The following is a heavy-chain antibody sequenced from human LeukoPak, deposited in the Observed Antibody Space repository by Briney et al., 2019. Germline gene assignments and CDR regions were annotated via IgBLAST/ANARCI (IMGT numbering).Heavy chain of an antibody. D-gene: IGHD6-19*01. Sequence: PGRSLRLSCAASGFTFSSYGMHWVRQAPGKGLEWVAVISYDGSNKYYADSVKGRFTISRDNSKNSLYLQMNSLRAEDTAVYYCARDDESGRIAVAGTGCFDYWGQGTLVTVSS. CDR3: ARDDESGRIAVAGTGCFDY. CDR2: ISYDGSNK. V-gene: IGHV3-30*03. J-gene: IGHJ4*02. CDR1: GFTFSSYG.